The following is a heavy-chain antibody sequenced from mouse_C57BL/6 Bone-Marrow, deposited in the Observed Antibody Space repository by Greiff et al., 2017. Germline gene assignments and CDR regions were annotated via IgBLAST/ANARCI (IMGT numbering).Heavy chain of an antibody. CDR2: ISSGGSYT. V-gene: IGHV5-6*01. D-gene: IGHD1-1*01. Sequence: EVQLVESGGDLVKPGGSLKLSCAASGFTFSSYGMSWVRQTPDKRLEWVATISSGGSYTYYPDSVKGRFTISRDSAKNTLYLQMSSLKSEGTAMYYCARQDYYEAYWGQGTLVTVSA. J-gene: IGHJ3*01. CDR3: ARQDYYEAY. CDR1: GFTFSSYG.